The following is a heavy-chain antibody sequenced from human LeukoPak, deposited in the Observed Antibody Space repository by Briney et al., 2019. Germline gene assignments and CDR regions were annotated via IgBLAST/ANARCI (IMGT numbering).Heavy chain of an antibody. CDR2: IYYSGST. D-gene: IGHD3-22*01. J-gene: IGHJ4*02. Sequence: SETLSLTCTVSGDSISSYYWSWIRQPPGKGLEWIGSIYYSGSTYYNPSLKSRVTISVDTSKNQFSLKLSSVTAADTAVYYCARHAITMIVVDRTYYFDYWGQGTLVTVSS. CDR1: GDSISSYY. V-gene: IGHV4-59*05. CDR3: ARHAITMIVVDRTYYFDY.